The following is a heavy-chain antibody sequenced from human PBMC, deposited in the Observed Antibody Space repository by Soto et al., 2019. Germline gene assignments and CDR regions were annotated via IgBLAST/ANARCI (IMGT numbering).Heavy chain of an antibody. Sequence: ASVKVSCKASGYTFTSYGISWVRQAPGQGLEWMGWINPNSGGTNYAQKFQGWVTMTRDTSISTAYMELSRLRSDDTAVYYCAKELGIAAAGTAQAYYGMDVWGQGTTVTVSS. CDR1: GYTFTSYG. J-gene: IGHJ6*02. CDR2: INPNSGGT. CDR3: AKELGIAAAGTAQAYYGMDV. D-gene: IGHD6-13*01. V-gene: IGHV1-2*04.